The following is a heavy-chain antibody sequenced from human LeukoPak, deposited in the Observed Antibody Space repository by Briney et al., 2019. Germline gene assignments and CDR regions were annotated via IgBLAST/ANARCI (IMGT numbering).Heavy chain of an antibody. V-gene: IGHV3-21*01. CDR3: ARDGFLLPPSYY. D-gene: IGHD3-22*01. CDR1: GFTFSSYS. CDR2: ISSSSSYI. Sequence: PGGSLRLSCAASGFTFSSYSMNWVRQAPGKGLEWDSSISSSSSYIYYADSVKGRFTISRDNAKNSLYLQMDSLRAEDTAVYYCARDGFLLPPSYYWGQGTPVTVSS. J-gene: IGHJ4*02.